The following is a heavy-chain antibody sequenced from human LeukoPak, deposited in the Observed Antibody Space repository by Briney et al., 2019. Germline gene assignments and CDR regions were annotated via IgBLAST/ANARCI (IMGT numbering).Heavy chain of an antibody. CDR3: ARSCSSTSCYLAQDY. CDR2: INHSGST. CDR1: GGSFSGYY. D-gene: IGHD2-2*01. Sequence: SETLSLTCAVYGGSFSGYYWSWIRQPPGKGLEWIGEINHSGSTNYNPSLKSRVTISVDRSKNQFSLKLSSVTAADTAVYYCARSCSSTSCYLAQDYWGQGTLVTVSS. V-gene: IGHV4-34*01. J-gene: IGHJ4*02.